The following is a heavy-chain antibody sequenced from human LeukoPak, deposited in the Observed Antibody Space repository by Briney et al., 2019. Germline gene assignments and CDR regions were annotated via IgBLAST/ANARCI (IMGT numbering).Heavy chain of an antibody. J-gene: IGHJ4*02. CDR2: IKQDGSEK. V-gene: IGHV3-7*04. D-gene: IGHD3-22*01. CDR3: ARDEHQYYHASSGRFDY. CDR1: GFTFSYYW. Sequence: GGSLRLSCAASGFTFSYYWMGWVRQAPGKGLEWVANIKQDGSEKYYVDSVKGRFTISRDNAKNSLYLQMNSMRAEDTAVYYCARDEHQYYHASSGRFDYWGQGIRSPSPQ.